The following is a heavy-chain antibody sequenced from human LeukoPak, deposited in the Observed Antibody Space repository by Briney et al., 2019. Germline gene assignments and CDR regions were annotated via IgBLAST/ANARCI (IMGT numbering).Heavy chain of an antibody. J-gene: IGHJ4*02. V-gene: IGHV1-2*02. CDR1: GYTFTGYY. CDR3: ARDQLLPPYYFDY. Sequence: ASVKVSCKASGYTFTGYYMHWVRQAPGQGLEWMGWINPNSGGTNYAQKFQGRVTMTRDTSISTAYMELSRLRSDDTAVYYCARDQLLPPYYFDYWGQGTLVTVSS. CDR2: INPNSGGT. D-gene: IGHD2-15*01.